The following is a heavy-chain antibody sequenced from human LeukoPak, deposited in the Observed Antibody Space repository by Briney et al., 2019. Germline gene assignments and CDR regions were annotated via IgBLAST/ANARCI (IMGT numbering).Heavy chain of an antibody. V-gene: IGHV1-69*05. CDR3: ARGLDASMETAYDY. Sequence: ASVKVSCKASGGSFNAYAIIWVRQAPGQGLEWMGGIIPIFGTSNYAQKLQGRVTISTDESTSTAYMEVSSLRSEDTAIYYCARGLDASMETAYDYWGQGTLVTVSS. CDR1: GGSFNAYA. CDR2: IIPIFGTS. D-gene: IGHD5-18*01. J-gene: IGHJ4*02.